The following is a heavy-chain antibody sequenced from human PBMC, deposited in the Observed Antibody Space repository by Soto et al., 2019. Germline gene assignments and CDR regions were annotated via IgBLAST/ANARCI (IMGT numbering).Heavy chain of an antibody. Sequence: EVQLVESGGGLVKPGGSLRLSCAASGFTFSSYSMNWVRQAPGKGLEWVSSISSSSSYIYYADSVKGRFTISRDNAKNSLYLKMNSLRAEDTAVYYCARDTAVAGFDYWGQGTLVTVSS. CDR3: ARDTAVAGFDY. D-gene: IGHD6-19*01. V-gene: IGHV3-21*01. J-gene: IGHJ4*02. CDR1: GFTFSSYS. CDR2: ISSSSSYI.